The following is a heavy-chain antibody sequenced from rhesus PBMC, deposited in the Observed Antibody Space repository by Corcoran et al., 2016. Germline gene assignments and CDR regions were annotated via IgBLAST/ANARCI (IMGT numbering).Heavy chain of an antibody. CDR1: GFTFSDYY. CDR2: ISSASSYI. CDR3: ASSPLAYIAAAGQACDY. Sequence: EVQLVESGGGLVQPGGSLRLSCAASGFTFSDYYMSWVRQAPGKGLEWVSSISSASSYIYYADSVKVRFTISRDNAKNSLSLQMNNLKLEDTAVYYCASSPLAYIAAAGQACDYWGQGVLVTVSS. J-gene: IGHJ4*01. D-gene: IGHD6S26*01. V-gene: IGHV3S16*01.